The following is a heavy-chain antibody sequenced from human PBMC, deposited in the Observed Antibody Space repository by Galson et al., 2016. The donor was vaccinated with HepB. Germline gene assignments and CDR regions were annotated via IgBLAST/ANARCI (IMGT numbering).Heavy chain of an antibody. V-gene: IGHV3-30-3*01. CDR3: AGNYYYTVGRFDQ. Sequence: SLRLSCAGSGFTFSSFAMSWVRQAPGKGLEWVATISYDGTNKYYADSVKGRFTISRDNSKNTLYLQMNSLRVEDTAVHYCAGNYYYTVGRFDQWGQGTLVTGSA. D-gene: IGHD2-8*02. CDR2: ISYDGTNK. CDR1: GFTFSSFA. J-gene: IGHJ4*02.